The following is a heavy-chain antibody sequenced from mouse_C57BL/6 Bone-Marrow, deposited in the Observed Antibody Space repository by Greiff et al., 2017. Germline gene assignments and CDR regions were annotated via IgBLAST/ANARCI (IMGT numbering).Heavy chain of an antibody. CDR3: AKLGRWYYFDY. CDR1: GYSITSGYY. J-gene: IGHJ2*01. Sequence: ESGPGLVKPSQSLSLTCSVTGYSITSGYYWNWIRQFPGNKLEWMGYISYDGSNNYNPSLKNRISITRDTSKNQFFLKLNSVTTEDTATYYCAKLGRWYYFDYWGQGTTLTVSS. D-gene: IGHD4-1*01. V-gene: IGHV3-6*01. CDR2: ISYDGSN.